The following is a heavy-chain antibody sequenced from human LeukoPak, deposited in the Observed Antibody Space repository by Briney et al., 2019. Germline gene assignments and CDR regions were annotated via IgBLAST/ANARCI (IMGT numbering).Heavy chain of an antibody. D-gene: IGHD3-22*01. J-gene: IGHJ3*02. V-gene: IGHV5-51*01. CDR3: ARLSMIDTFDI. Sequence: GESLKISCKGSGYSFTSYWIGWVRQMPGKGLEWMGIIYPGDSNTRYSPSFQDQVTISADKSINTAYLHWRSLKASDTAMYYCARLSMIDTFDIWGLGTVVTVSS. CDR1: GYSFTSYW. CDR2: IYPGDSNT.